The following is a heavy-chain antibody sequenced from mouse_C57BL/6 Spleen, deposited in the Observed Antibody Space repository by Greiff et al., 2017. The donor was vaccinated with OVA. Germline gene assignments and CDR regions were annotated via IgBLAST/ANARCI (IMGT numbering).Heavy chain of an antibody. Sequence: QVHVKQPGAELVKPGASVKMSCKASGYTFTSYWITWVKQRPGQGLEWIGDIYPGSGSTNYNEKFKSKATLTVDTSSSTAYMQLSSLTSEDSAVYYCARRRFYSNYFSYAMDYWGQGTSVTVSS. CDR3: ARRRFYSNYFSYAMDY. CDR2: IYPGSGST. V-gene: IGHV1-55*01. D-gene: IGHD2-5*01. CDR1: GYTFTSYW. J-gene: IGHJ4*01.